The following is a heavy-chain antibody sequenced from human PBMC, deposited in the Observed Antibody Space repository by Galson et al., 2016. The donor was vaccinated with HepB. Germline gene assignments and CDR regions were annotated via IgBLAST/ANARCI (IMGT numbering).Heavy chain of an antibody. CDR3: AHRPSGIFGAAMDV. Sequence: PALVKPPQTLTLTCTFSGFSLSTSGVGVGWIRQPPGKALEWLALIYWDDAKRYSPSLKSRFTITKVTSKNQVVLRMTKMDPVDTATYYCAHRPSGIFGAAMDVWGKGTTVTVSS. CDR1: GFSLSTSGVG. CDR2: IYWDDAK. J-gene: IGHJ6*03. D-gene: IGHD3-3*01. V-gene: IGHV2-5*02.